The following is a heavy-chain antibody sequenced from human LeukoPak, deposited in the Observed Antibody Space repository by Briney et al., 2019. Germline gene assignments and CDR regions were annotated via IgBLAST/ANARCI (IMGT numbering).Heavy chain of an antibody. J-gene: IGHJ6*03. D-gene: IGHD2-2*01. V-gene: IGHV3-30*02. CDR1: GFTFSSYG. Sequence: GGSLRLSCAASGFTFSSYGMHWVRQAPGKGLEWVAFIRYDGSNKYYADSVKGRFTISRDNSKNTLYLQMNSLRAEDTAVYYCARKAGLVEYQLLWDYYYMDVWGKGTTVTVSS. CDR3: ARKAGLVEYQLLWDYYYMDV. CDR2: IRYDGSNK.